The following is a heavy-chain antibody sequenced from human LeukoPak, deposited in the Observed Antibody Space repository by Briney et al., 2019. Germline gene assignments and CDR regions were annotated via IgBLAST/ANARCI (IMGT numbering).Heavy chain of an antibody. Sequence: GGSLRLSCAASAFTFSSYAMSWVRQAPGKGLEWVSGISESGGITYYADSVKGRFTISRDNPKNTLYLQMNSLRAEDTAVYYCARDRSRYSYGPEYFQHWGQGTLVTVSS. CDR1: AFTFSSYA. CDR3: ARDRSRYSYGPEYFQH. CDR2: ISESGGIT. D-gene: IGHD5-18*01. V-gene: IGHV3-23*01. J-gene: IGHJ1*01.